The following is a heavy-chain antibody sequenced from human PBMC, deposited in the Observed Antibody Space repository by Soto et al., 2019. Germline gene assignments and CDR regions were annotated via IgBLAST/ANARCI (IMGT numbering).Heavy chain of an antibody. CDR3: ARGIVVVPAALNGRWFDP. V-gene: IGHV4-34*01. D-gene: IGHD2-2*01. CDR2: INHSGST. Sequence: SETLSLTCAVYGGSFSGYYWSWMRQPPGKGLEWIGEINHSGSTNYNPSLKSRVTISVDTPKNQFSLKLSSVTAADTAVYYCARGIVVVPAALNGRWFDPWGQGTLDTVSS. J-gene: IGHJ5*02. CDR1: GGSFSGYY.